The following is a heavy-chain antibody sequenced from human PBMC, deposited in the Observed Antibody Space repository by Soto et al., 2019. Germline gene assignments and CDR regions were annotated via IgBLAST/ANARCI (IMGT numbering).Heavy chain of an antibody. CDR3: ARGQQVDTFEY. CDR1: GGSLTNYY. J-gene: IGHJ4*02. D-gene: IGHD2-15*01. CDR2: VYYTGTT. Sequence: SETLSLTCTVSGGSLTNYYWSWIRQTPRKGLAWIGNVYYTGTTYSNPSLKSRLTISRDMSQNQFSLQLTSVTAADTAIYYCARGQQVDTFEYWGQGILVTVSS. V-gene: IGHV4-59*01.